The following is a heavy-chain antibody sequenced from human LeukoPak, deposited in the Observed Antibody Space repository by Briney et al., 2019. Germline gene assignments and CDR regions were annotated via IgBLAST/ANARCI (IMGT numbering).Heavy chain of an antibody. J-gene: IGHJ6*02. D-gene: IGHD2-2*01. Sequence: GGSLRLSCAASGFTFSSYVMTWVRQAPGKGLEWVSSISGSGGSTYYADSVKGRFTISRDNSKNTLYLQMNSLRAEDTAVYYCAKVASKYYGMDVWGQGTTVTVSS. V-gene: IGHV3-23*01. CDR3: AKVASKYYGMDV. CDR1: GFTFSSYV. CDR2: ISGSGGST.